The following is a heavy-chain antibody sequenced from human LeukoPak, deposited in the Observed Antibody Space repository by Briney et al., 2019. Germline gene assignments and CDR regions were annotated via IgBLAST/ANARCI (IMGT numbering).Heavy chain of an antibody. CDR1: GGSFSGYY. D-gene: IGHD6-6*01. J-gene: IGHJ4*02. Sequence: PSETLSLTCAVYGGSFSGYYWSWIRQPPGKGLEWIGEINHSGSTNYNPSLKSRVTISVDTSKNQFSLKLSSVTAADTAVYYCARAGTYSSPSYFDYWGQGTLVTVSS. CDR2: INHSGST. V-gene: IGHV4-34*01. CDR3: ARAGTYSSPSYFDY.